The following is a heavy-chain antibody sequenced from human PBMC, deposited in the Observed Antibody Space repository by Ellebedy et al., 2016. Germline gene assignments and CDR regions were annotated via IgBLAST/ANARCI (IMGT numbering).Heavy chain of an antibody. Sequence: GSLRLSCTVSGGSISSSSYYWGWIRQPPGKGLEWIGSIYYSGSTYYNPSLKSRVTISVDTSKNQFSLKLSSVTAADTAVYYCARQLGGFGEDDYWGQGTLVTVSS. D-gene: IGHD3-16*01. V-gene: IGHV4-39*01. CDR3: ARQLGGFGEDDY. J-gene: IGHJ4*02. CDR2: IYYSGST. CDR1: GGSISSSSYY.